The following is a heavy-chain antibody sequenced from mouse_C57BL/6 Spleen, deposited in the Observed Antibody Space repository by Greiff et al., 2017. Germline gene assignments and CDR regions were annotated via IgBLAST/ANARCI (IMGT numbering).Heavy chain of an antibody. CDR3: ARGIPLDSSGPAWFAY. CDR1: GYSITSDY. Sequence: EVMLVESGPGLAKPSQTLSLTCSVTGYSITSDYWNWIRKFPGNKLEYMGYISYSGSTYYNPSLKSRISITRDTSKNQYYLQLNSVTTEDTATYYCARGIPLDSSGPAWFAYWGQGTLVTVSA. V-gene: IGHV3-8*01. D-gene: IGHD3-2*02. J-gene: IGHJ3*01. CDR2: ISYSGST.